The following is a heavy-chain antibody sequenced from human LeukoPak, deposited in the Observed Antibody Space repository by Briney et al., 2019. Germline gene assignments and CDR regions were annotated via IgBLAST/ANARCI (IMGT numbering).Heavy chain of an antibody. CDR1: GFTFSSYW. J-gene: IGHJ4*02. D-gene: IGHD6-13*01. Sequence: GGSLRLSCAASGFTFSSYWMSWVRQAPGRGLEWVANIKQDGFEIYYVDSVEGRFTISSDNAKNSLYLQMNSLRAEDTAVYYCAKYPEVAYSSSWYGFWGQGTLVTVSS. CDR2: IKQDGFEI. CDR3: AKYPEVAYSSSWYGF. V-gene: IGHV3-7*03.